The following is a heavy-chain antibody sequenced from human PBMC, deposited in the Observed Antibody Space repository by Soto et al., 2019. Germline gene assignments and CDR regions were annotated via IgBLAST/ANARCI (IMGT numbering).Heavy chain of an antibody. CDR3: ASNSAAGTFFSYYYGMDV. V-gene: IGHV3-23*01. Sequence: GGFLRLSCAASGFTFSSYAMRWVRQAPGKGLEWVSAISGSGGSTYYADSVKGRFTISRDNSKNTLYLQMNSLRAEDTAVYYCASNSAAGTFFSYYYGMDVWGQGTTVPVSS. CDR1: GFTFSSYA. CDR2: ISGSGGST. D-gene: IGHD6-13*01. J-gene: IGHJ6*02.